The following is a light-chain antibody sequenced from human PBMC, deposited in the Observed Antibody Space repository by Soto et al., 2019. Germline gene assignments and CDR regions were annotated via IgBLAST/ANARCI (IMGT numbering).Light chain of an antibody. CDR2: KAS. V-gene: IGKV1-5*03. CDR1: QSISNW. Sequence: DIQMTQSPSTLSASVGDRVIITCRASQSISNWLAWYQQKPGKAPKVLIYKASSLESGVPSRFSGSGSGTEFTLTISSLQPDDLATYHCQQYNSFPYTFGQGTKLEI. CDR3: QQYNSFPYT. J-gene: IGKJ2*01.